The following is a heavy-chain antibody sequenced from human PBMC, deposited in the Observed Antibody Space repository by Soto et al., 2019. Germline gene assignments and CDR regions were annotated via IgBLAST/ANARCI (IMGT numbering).Heavy chain of an antibody. CDR3: AKDKIDSYYVH. V-gene: IGHV3-7*01. CDR1: GFTFSNSY. Sequence: EVQLVESGGGLVQPGGSLRLSCAASGFTFSNSYMTWVRQAPGKGLEWVASIKEDGSQTHYVDSFKGRFTISRDNGANSLYLQMSNLRVEDTAVYFCAKDKIDSYYVHWGQGTLVTVSS. D-gene: IGHD3-9*01. J-gene: IGHJ4*02. CDR2: IKEDGSQT.